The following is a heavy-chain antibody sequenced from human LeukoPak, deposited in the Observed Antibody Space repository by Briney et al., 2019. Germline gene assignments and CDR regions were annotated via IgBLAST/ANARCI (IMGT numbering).Heavy chain of an antibody. D-gene: IGHD3-16*01. V-gene: IGHV3-23*01. J-gene: IGHJ4*02. CDR2: ISGSGGST. CDR1: GFTFSSYA. Sequence: QPGGSLRLSCAASGFTFSSYAMSWVRQAPGKGLEWVSAISGSGGSTYYADSVKGRFTISRDNSMNTLSLQMDSLRAEDTAVYYCARDLETRKQKWLRYPYSWGPGTLVTVSS. CDR3: ARDLETRKQKWLRYPYS.